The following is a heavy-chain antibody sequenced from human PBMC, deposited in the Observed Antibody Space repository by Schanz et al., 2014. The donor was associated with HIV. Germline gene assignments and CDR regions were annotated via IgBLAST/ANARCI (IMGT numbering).Heavy chain of an antibody. CDR2: ISGSRGDST. V-gene: IGHV3-23*01. D-gene: IGHD2-15*01. CDR1: GFTFSSYA. CDR3: AKDLGAGGGSCFDS. Sequence: EVQLLESGGDLVQPGKSLKLSCAASGFTFSSYAMTWVRQAPGKGLEWVSAISGSRGDSTYYSDSVKGRFSMSRDNSKNTLNLQMHSLRVEDTAVYYCAKDLGAGGGSCFDSWGQGTLVTVSS. J-gene: IGHJ4*02.